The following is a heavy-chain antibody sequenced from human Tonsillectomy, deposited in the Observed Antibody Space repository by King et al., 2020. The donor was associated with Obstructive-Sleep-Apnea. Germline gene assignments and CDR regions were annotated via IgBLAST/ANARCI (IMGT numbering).Heavy chain of an antibody. D-gene: IGHD3-22*01. CDR3: ARDLQFNHYDSSGYLDY. Sequence: QLVQSGGGSVQPGGSLRLSCAASGFTFSRSWMSWVRQAPGKGLEWGANIKQDGSEKYYVDSVKGRFTISRDNAKNSLYLQMNSLRAEDTAVYYCARDLQFNHYDSSGYLDYWGQGTLVTVSS. V-gene: IGHV3-7*03. J-gene: IGHJ4*02. CDR2: IKQDGSEK. CDR1: GFTFSRSW.